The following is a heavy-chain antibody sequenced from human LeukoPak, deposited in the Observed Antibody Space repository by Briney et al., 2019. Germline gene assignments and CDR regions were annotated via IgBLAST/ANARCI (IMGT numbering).Heavy chain of an antibody. CDR3: ARTTVVRGVGDAFDI. CDR2: IYYSGST. J-gene: IGHJ3*02. CDR1: GGSISSYY. Sequence: PSETLSLTCTVSGGSISSYYWSWIRQPPGKGLEWIGYIYYSGSTNYNPSLKSRVTISVDTSKNQFSLKLSSVTAADTAVYYCARTTVVRGVGDAFDIWGQGTMVTVSS. V-gene: IGHV4-59*01. D-gene: IGHD3-10*01.